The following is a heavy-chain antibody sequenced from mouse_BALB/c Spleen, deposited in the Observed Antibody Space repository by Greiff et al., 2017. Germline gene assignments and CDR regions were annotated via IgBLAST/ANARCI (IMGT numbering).Heavy chain of an antibody. Sequence: EVKLVESGGGLVKPGGSLKLSCAASGFAFSSYDMSWVRQTPEKRLEWVAYISSGGGSTYYPDTVKGRFTISRDNAKNTLYLQMSSLKSEDTAMYYCARIYYDYDRAWFAYWGQGTLVTVSA. D-gene: IGHD2-4*01. CDR3: ARIYYDYDRAWFAY. V-gene: IGHV5-12-1*01. CDR2: ISSGGGST. CDR1: GFAFSSYD. J-gene: IGHJ3*01.